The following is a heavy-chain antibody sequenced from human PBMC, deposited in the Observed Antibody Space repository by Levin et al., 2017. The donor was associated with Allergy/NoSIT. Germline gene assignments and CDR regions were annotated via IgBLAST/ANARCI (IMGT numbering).Heavy chain of an antibody. J-gene: IGHJ3*02. CDR1: GGSFSGYY. CDR2: INHSGST. D-gene: IGHD4/OR15-4a*01. V-gene: IGHV4-34*01. Sequence: PSETLSLTCAVYGGSFSGYYWSWIRQPPGKGLEWIGEINHSGSTNYNPSLKSRVTISVDTSKNQFSLKLSSVTAADTAVYYCARQGFMVRSAFDIWGQGTMVTVSS. CDR3: ARQGFMVRSAFDI.